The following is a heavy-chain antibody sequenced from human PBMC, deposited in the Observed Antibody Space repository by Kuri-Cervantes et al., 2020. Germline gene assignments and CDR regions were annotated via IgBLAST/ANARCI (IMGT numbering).Heavy chain of an antibody. CDR2: IYSGST. Sequence: GGSLRLSCAASGFTFSSYSMNWVRQAPGKGLEWVSLIYSGSTYYADSVKGRFTISRDNSKNTVYLQTNSLRADDTAVYYCARVAAAGIQYWGQGTLVTVSS. CDR1: GFTFSSYS. V-gene: IGHV3-53*01. D-gene: IGHD6-13*01. CDR3: ARVAAAGIQY. J-gene: IGHJ4*02.